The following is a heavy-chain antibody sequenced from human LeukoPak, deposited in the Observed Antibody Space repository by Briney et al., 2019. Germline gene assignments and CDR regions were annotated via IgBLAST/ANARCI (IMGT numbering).Heavy chain of an antibody. CDR3: ARSERVVRGITIKFYH. CDR2: INHSGST. J-gene: IGHJ4*02. D-gene: IGHD3-10*01. V-gene: IGHV4-34*01. Sequence: SETLSLTCAVYGGSFSGYYWSWIRQPPGKGLEWIGEINHSGSTNYNPSLKSRVTISVDTSKNQFSLKLSSVTAADTAVYYCARSERVVRGITIKFYHWGQGTLVTVSS. CDR1: GGSFSGYY.